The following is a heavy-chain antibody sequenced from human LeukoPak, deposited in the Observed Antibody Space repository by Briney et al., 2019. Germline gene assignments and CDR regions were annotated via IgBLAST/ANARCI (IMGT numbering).Heavy chain of an antibody. CDR1: GFIFSTYW. J-gene: IGHJ5*02. Sequence: HPGGSLRLSCAASGFIFSTYWMSWVRQAPGKGLEWVANINQPGSEKYYVDSVKGRFTISRDNAKNSLFLQMNSLRAEDTAVYFCAIVVVRLTNRFDLWGQGTLVIVSS. CDR3: AIVVVRLTNRFDL. D-gene: IGHD2-15*01. V-gene: IGHV3-7*05. CDR2: INQPGSEK.